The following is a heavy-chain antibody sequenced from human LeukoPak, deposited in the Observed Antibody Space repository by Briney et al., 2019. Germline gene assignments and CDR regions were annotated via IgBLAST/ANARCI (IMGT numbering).Heavy chain of an antibody. J-gene: IGHJ5*02. CDR2: INPNSGGT. CDR3: ARDLGISSSNWFDP. Sequence: GASVKVSCKASGYTFTGYYMHWVRQAPGQGREGMGWINPNSGGTNYAQKFQGRVTMTRDTSISTAYMELSRLRSDDTAVYYCARDLGISSSNWFDPWGQGTLVTVSS. V-gene: IGHV1-2*02. CDR1: GYTFTGYY. D-gene: IGHD6-6*01.